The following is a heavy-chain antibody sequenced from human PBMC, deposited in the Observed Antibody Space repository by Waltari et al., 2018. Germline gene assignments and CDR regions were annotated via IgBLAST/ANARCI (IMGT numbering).Heavy chain of an antibody. CDR3: ARDRTAGI. CDR1: GGSISSYY. CDR2: IYYSGST. Sequence: QVQLQESGPGLVKPPETLSLTCTVSGGSISSYYWSWIRQPPGKGLEWIGYIYYSGSTNYNPSLKSRVTISVDTSKNQFSLKLSSVTAADTAVYYCARDRTAGIWGQGTMVTVSS. V-gene: IGHV4-59*01. J-gene: IGHJ3*02.